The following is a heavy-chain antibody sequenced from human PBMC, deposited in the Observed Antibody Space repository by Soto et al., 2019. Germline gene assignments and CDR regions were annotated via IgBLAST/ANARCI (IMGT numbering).Heavy chain of an antibody. CDR1: GGSISSGDYY. J-gene: IGHJ4*02. CDR3: ARVPLRRGYSGYDFGWSDY. D-gene: IGHD5-12*01. V-gene: IGHV4-30-4*01. Sequence: LCGGSISSGDYYWSWIRQPPGKGLEWIGYIYYSGSTYYNPSLKSRVTISVDTSKNQFSLKLSSVTAADTAVYYCARVPLRRGYSGYDFGWSDYWGQGTLVTVSS. CDR2: IYYSGST.